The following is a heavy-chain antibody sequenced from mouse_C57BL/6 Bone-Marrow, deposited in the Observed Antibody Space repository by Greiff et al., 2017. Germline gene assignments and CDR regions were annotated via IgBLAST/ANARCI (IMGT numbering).Heavy chain of an antibody. D-gene: IGHD1-1*01. CDR3: ARRGVLPYYYAMDY. V-gene: IGHV1-80*01. CDR2: IYPGDGDT. J-gene: IGHJ4*01. CDR1: GYAFSSYW. Sequence: VQLQQSGAELVKPGASVKISCKASGYAFSSYWMNWVKQRPGKGLEWIGQIYPGDGDTNYNGKFKGKATLTADKSSSTAYMQLSSLTSEDSAVYFCARRGVLPYYYAMDYRGQGASVTVSS.